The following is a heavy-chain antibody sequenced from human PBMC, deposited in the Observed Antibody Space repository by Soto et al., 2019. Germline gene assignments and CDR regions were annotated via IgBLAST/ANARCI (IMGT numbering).Heavy chain of an antibody. J-gene: IGHJ3*02. CDR3: ARVIAPDSVLMVYDNDAFDS. D-gene: IGHD2-8*01. CDR2: MNPNSGNT. CDR1: GYTFTSYD. V-gene: IGHV1-8*01. Sequence: GASVKVSCKASGYTFTSYDINWVRQATGQGLEWMGWMNPNSGNTGYAQKFQGRVTMTRNTSISTAYMELSSLRSEDTAVYYCARVIAPDSVLMVYDNDAFDSWGQGTMVNVSS.